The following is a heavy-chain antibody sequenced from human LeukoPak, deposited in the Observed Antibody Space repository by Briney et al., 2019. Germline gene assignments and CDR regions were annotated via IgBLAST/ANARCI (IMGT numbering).Heavy chain of an antibody. CDR1: GFTFFSYT. CDR3: AELGITMIGGV. J-gene: IGHJ6*04. V-gene: IGHV3-21*01. CDR2: ISSSSSYI. D-gene: IGHD3-10*02. Sequence: GGSLRLSCAASGFTFFSYTMNWVRQAPGKGLEWVSPISSSSSYIYYADSVKGRFTISRDNAKNSLYLQMNSLRAEDTAVYYCAELGITMIGGVWGKGTTVTISS.